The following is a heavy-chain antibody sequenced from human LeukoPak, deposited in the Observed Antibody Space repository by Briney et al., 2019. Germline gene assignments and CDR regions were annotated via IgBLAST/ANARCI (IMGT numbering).Heavy chain of an antibody. CDR1: GGSISSYY. Sequence: SETLSLTCTVSGGSISSYYWSWIRQPPGKGLEWIGYIYYSGSTNYNPSLKSRVTIPVDTSKNQFSLKLSSVTAADTAVYYCARHSSGWYQGDYWGQGTLVTVSS. CDR3: ARHSSGWYQGDY. V-gene: IGHV4-59*08. D-gene: IGHD6-19*01. CDR2: IYYSGST. J-gene: IGHJ4*02.